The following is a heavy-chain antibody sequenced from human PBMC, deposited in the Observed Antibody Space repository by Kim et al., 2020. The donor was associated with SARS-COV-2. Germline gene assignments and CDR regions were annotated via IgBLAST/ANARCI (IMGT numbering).Heavy chain of an antibody. CDR2: IKQDGSEK. D-gene: IGHD6-19*01. V-gene: IGHV3-7*01. CDR1: GFTFSSYW. CDR3: ARDQWLVPIPSLGDFDY. Sequence: GGSLRLSCAASGFTFSSYWMSWVRQAPGKGLEWVANIKQDGSEKYYVDSVKGRFTISRDNAKNSLYVQMNSLRGEDTAVYYCARDQWLVPIPSLGDFDYWGQGTLVTVSS. J-gene: IGHJ4*02.